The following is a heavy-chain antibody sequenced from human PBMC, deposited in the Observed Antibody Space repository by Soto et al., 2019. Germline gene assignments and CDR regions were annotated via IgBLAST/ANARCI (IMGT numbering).Heavy chain of an antibody. CDR2: IHPRGGDT. CDR1: GYTFSRYY. D-gene: IGHD6-13*01. CDR3: ARALAEFDY. V-gene: IGHV1-46*01. J-gene: IGHJ4*02. Sequence: QVRLVQSGAEVKQPGASLRVACKASGYTFSRYYIHWVRQAPGQGLEWMGIIHPRGGDTSYAQRFQGRVTMTVDTSTSTVSMQLISLTSGDTAMYYCARALAEFDYWGSGTRVSVSS.